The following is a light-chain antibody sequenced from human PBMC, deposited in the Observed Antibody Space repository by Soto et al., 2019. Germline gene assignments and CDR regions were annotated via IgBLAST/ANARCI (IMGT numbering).Light chain of an antibody. CDR1: QSVSSN. V-gene: IGKV3-15*01. CDR2: GAS. J-gene: IGKJ5*01. CDR3: QLFNSWPPIT. Sequence: EIVMTQSPATLSVSPGERATLFCRASQSVSSNLAWYQQKPGQAPRLLIYGASTRATGVPARFSGSGSETEFTLTITSLQSEDFAVYYCQLFNSWPPITFGQGTRLEIK.